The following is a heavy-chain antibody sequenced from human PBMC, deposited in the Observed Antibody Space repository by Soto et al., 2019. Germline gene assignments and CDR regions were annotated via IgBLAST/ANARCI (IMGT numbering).Heavy chain of an antibody. CDR3: ARATSYTSSWPSNWFDP. CDR1: GFSLSTGGMC. V-gene: IGHV2-70*01. D-gene: IGHD6-13*01. Sequence: ESGPTLVNPTQTLTLTCTFSGFSLSTGGMCVDWIRQPPGKALEWLALIDSDDDKYYSTSLKTRLTISRDTSKNQVVLTMTNVDPVDTATYYCARATSYTSSWPSNWFDPWGQGTLVTVSS. CDR2: IDSDDDK. J-gene: IGHJ5*02.